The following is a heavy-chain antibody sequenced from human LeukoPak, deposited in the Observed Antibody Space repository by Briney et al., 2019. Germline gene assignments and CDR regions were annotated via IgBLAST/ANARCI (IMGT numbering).Heavy chain of an antibody. V-gene: IGHV1-46*01. Sequence: ASVKVSCKASGYTFTNYYIHWVRQAPGQGLEWMGIINPSGGSTSYAQKFQGRVTMTRDMSTSTVYMELSSLRSEDTAVYYCARGVVVVTETFDYWGQGTLVTVSS. D-gene: IGHD2-21*02. J-gene: IGHJ4*02. CDR3: ARGVVVVTETFDY. CDR1: GYTFTNYY. CDR2: INPSGGST.